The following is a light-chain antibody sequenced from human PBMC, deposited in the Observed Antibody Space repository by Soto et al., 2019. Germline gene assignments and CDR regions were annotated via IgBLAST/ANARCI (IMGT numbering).Light chain of an antibody. J-gene: IGKJ1*01. V-gene: IGKV3-15*01. CDR3: QQYNNWPRT. Sequence: EIVMTQSPATLSVSPGERATLSCRASQSVSSNLAWYQQRPGQAPRLLICDASTRATGNPARFSGSGSGTEFTLTISSLQSEDFAVYYCQQYNNWPRTFGQGTKVEIK. CDR1: QSVSSN. CDR2: DAS.